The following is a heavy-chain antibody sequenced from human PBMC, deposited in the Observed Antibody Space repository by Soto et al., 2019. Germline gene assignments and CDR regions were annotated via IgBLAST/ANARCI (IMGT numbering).Heavy chain of an antibody. V-gene: IGHV3-64*01. CDR3: ARAHCSGGSCYSGY. Sequence: GGSLRLSCAASGFTLSGYAMDWVRQAPGKGLEYVSGISSNGVGTYYANSVQGRFTISRDNSKNTVYLQMGSLRPEDMAVYYCARAHCSGGSCYSGYWGQGTLVTVSS. CDR1: GFTLSGYA. J-gene: IGHJ4*02. CDR2: ISSNGVGT. D-gene: IGHD2-15*01.